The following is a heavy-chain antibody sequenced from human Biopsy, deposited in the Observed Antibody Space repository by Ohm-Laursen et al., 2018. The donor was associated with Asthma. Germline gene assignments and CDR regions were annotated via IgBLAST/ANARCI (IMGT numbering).Heavy chain of an antibody. CDR3: VKDIRLQLWGFDS. V-gene: IGHV3-9*01. CDR1: GFTFDDYA. D-gene: IGHD6-13*01. Sequence: SLRLSCTASGFTFDDYAMHGVRQAPGKGLEWVSGVSWNSGNIDYADSVKGRFTISRDNAKNSLYLQMNSLRGADTALYYCVKDIRLQLWGFDSWGQGTLVTVSS. J-gene: IGHJ4*02. CDR2: VSWNSGNI.